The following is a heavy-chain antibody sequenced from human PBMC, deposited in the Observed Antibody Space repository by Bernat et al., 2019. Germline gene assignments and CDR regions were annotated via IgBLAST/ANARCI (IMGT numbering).Heavy chain of an antibody. V-gene: IGHV3-30*03. CDR1: GFTFSNYG. Sequence: QVQLVESGGGVVLPGRSLTLSCATSGFTFSNYGIHWVRQAPGKGLEWVAFTSYDGNYKYYADAVKGRITISRETSNNTVILQMNSLRGEDTAVYFCARDRTGGATAPDCWGQGTLVTIS. CDR3: ARDRTGGATAPDC. CDR2: TSYDGNYK. D-gene: IGHD1-26*01. J-gene: IGHJ4*02.